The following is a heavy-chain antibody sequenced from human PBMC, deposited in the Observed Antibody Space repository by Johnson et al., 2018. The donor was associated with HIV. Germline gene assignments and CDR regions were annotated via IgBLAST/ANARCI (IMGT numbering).Heavy chain of an antibody. CDR3: ARGTVCGGDCYSRAFDI. CDR1: GFTFDDYA. CDR2: ISWNSGSI. J-gene: IGHJ3*02. D-gene: IGHD2-21*02. Sequence: VQLVESGGGVARPGGSLRLSCAASGFTFDDYAMHWVRQAPGKGLEWVSGISWNSGSIGYADSVKGRFTISRDNAKNSLYLQMNSLRAEDMAVYYCARGTVCGGDCYSRAFDIWGQGTMVTVSS. V-gene: IGHV3-9*03.